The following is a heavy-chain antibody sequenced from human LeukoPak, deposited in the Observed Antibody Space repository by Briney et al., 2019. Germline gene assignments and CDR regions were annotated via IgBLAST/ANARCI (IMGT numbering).Heavy chain of an antibody. Sequence: ASVKVSCKASGGTFSSYAISWVRQAPGQGLEWMGGIIPIFGTANYAQKFQGRVTITTDESTSTACMELSSLRSEDTAVYYCASPVDSSGYDAFDIWGQGTMVTVSS. CDR1: GGTFSSYA. V-gene: IGHV1-69*05. D-gene: IGHD3-22*01. CDR3: ASPVDSSGYDAFDI. J-gene: IGHJ3*02. CDR2: IIPIFGTA.